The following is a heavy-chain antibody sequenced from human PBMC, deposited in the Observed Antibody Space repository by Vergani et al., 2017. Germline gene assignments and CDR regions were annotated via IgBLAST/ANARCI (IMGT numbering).Heavy chain of an antibody. D-gene: IGHD3-16*01. Sequence: QVQLVESGGGVVQPGRSLRLSCAASGFTFSSYGMHWVRQAPGKGLEWVAVISYDGSNKYYADSVKGRFTISRDNSKNTLYLQMNSLRAEDTAVYYCAKAGQQGGVFLYFDYWGQGTLVTVSS. V-gene: IGHV3-30*18. J-gene: IGHJ4*02. CDR1: GFTFSSYG. CDR2: ISYDGSNK. CDR3: AKAGQQGGVFLYFDY.